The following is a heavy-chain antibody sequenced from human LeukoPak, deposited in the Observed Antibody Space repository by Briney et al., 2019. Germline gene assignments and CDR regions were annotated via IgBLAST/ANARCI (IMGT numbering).Heavy chain of an antibody. CDR3: ARGENSYDSGSSLLSFDY. CDR1: GFTLSSYS. V-gene: IGHV3-48*04. CDR2: ISSSGNTI. J-gene: IGHJ4*02. Sequence: GGSLRLSCAASGFTLSSYSLNWVRQAPGKGLEWVSYISSSGNTIYYADSMRGRLTIARDNAMNSMLLQMNSLRAEDTAVYYCARGENSYDSGSSLLSFDYWGQGTLVTVSS. D-gene: IGHD3-10*01.